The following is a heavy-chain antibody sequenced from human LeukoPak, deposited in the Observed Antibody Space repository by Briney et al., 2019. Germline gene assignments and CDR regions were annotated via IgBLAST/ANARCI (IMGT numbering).Heavy chain of an antibody. J-gene: IGHJ6*02. D-gene: IGHD3-22*01. CDR3: ARDGYYYDSSGYDYGMDV. CDR1: GFTVSSYS. Sequence: PGGSLRLSCAASGFTVSSYSMNWVRQAPGKGLEWVSSISSSSSYIYYADSVKGRFTISRDNAKNSLYLQMNSLRAEDTAVYYCARDGYYYDSSGYDYGMDVWGQGTTVTVSS. CDR2: ISSSSSYI. V-gene: IGHV3-21*01.